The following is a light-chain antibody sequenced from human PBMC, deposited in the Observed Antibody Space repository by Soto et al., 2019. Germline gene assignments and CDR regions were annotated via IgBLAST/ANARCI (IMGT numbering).Light chain of an antibody. CDR1: SSDVGGYNY. CDR3: SSYAGSTGV. V-gene: IGLV2-8*01. J-gene: IGLJ3*02. Sequence: QSVLTQPPSASGSPGQSVTISCTGTSSDVGGYNYVSWYQHHPGKAPKLMIYEVSKRPSGVPDRFSGSKSGNTASLTVSGLQAEDEADYYCSSYAGSTGVFGGGTKVTVL. CDR2: EVS.